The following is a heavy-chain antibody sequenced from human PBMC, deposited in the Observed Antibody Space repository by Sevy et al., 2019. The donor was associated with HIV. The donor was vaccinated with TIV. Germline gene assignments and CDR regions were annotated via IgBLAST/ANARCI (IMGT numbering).Heavy chain of an antibody. V-gene: IGHV3-15*01. CDR3: TTDPIMLLPVTDGMDV. Sequence: GGSLRLSCAASGFIFTYAWMNWVRQAPGKGLEWVGRIKSKSDGGTIDYAAPVKGRFLISRDDSRNTLYLQMNSLKTEDTAVYYCTTDPIMLLPVTDGMDVWGQGTTVTVSS. CDR2: IKSKSDGGTI. CDR1: GFIFTYAW. D-gene: IGHD4-17*01. J-gene: IGHJ6*02.